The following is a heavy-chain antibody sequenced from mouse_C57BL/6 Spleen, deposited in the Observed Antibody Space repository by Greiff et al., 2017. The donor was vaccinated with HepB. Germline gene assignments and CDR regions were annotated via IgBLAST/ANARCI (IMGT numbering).Heavy chain of an antibody. CDR3: ARRDSSGYVDWLSY. Sequence: EVQGVESGGDLVKPGGSLKLSCEASGFTFSSYGMSWVRQTPDKRLEWVATISSGGSYTYYPDSVKVRFTISRDNAKNTLYLQMSSLKSEDTAMYYCARRDSSGYVDWLSYWSQGTLVTVSA. V-gene: IGHV5-6*01. J-gene: IGHJ3*01. CDR1: GFTFSSYG. CDR2: ISSGGSYT. D-gene: IGHD3-2*01.